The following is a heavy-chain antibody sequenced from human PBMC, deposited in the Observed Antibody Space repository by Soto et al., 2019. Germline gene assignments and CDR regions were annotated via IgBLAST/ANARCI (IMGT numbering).Heavy chain of an antibody. CDR3: ARDPYYGSDYYYCYGMDV. V-gene: IGHV1-18*01. D-gene: IGHD3-10*01. Sequence: QVQLVQSGAEVKKPGASVKVSCKASGYTFTSYGISWVRQAPGQGLEWMGWISAYNGNTNYAQKLQGRVTMTTDTSTSTAYMELRSLRSDDTAVYYCARDPYYGSDYYYCYGMDVWGQGTTVNVSS. CDR1: GYTFTSYG. CDR2: ISAYNGNT. J-gene: IGHJ6*02.